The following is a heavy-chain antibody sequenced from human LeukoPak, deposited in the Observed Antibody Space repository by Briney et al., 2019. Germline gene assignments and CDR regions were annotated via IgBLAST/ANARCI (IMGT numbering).Heavy chain of an antibody. J-gene: IGHJ5*02. CDR1: GYIFTDNR. V-gene: IGHV1-2*06. D-gene: IGHD1-26*01. CDR2: INPKSGDT. Sequence: ASVKVSCKASGYIFTDNRLHWVRQAPGQGLEWMGRINPKSGDTNYAQKFQGRVTMTSDTSITTAYMELRRLKSDDTAFYFCATEDSRSGSYYDPWGQGTLVTVSS. CDR3: ATEDSRSGSYYDP.